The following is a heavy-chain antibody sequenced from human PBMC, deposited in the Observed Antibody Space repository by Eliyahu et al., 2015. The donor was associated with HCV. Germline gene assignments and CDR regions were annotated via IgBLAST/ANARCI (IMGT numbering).Heavy chain of an antibody. CDR1: GFTFSDTW. D-gene: IGHD3-16*01. CDR3: ARGGPFGTYYDY. CDR2: IKSESDGGTT. Sequence: EVQLVESGGGLVKPGGSLRLSCAASGFTFSDTWMSWVRQAPGKGLEWVGRIKSESDGGTTDYGAPVQGRFSISRDDSDNTLYLQMNSLKTEDTAVYYCARGGPFGTYYDYWGQGTLVTVSS. V-gene: IGHV3-15*01. J-gene: IGHJ4*02.